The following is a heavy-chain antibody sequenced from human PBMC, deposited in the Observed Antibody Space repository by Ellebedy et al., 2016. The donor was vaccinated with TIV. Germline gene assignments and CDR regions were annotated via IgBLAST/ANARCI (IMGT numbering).Heavy chain of an antibody. CDR1: GFTFSSSW. J-gene: IGHJ4*02. V-gene: IGHV3-7*02. D-gene: IGHD1-26*01. CDR2: IRRDGNEK. CDR3: ANTVGSTPGGNY. Sequence: GESLKISXVASGFTFSSSWMSWVRQAPGTGQEWVANIRRDGNEKYYLDSVKGRFTISRDNAQSSVYLQTNSLRADDTAVYYCANTVGSTPGGNYWGQGTLVTVSS.